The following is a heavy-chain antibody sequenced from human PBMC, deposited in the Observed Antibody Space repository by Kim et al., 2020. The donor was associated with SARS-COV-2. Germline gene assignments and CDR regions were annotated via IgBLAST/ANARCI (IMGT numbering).Heavy chain of an antibody. V-gene: IGHV3-9*01. J-gene: IGHJ6*02. CDR3: AKIRWDFTDYGMVV. D-gene: IGHD2-8*02. CDR2: ISWNSGSI. CDR1: GFTFDDYG. Sequence: GGSLRLSCAASGFTFDDYGMHWVRQAPGKGLEWVSGISWNSGSIGYADSVKGRFTISRDNAKNSLYLQMNSLRAEDTALYYCAKIRWDFTDYGMVVWGQGTTVTVSS.